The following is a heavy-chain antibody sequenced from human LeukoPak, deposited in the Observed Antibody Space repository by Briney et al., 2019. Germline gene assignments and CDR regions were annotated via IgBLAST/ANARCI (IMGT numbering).Heavy chain of an antibody. CDR1: GFTFSSYA. CDR3: PRDLMGWDLHYFDY. D-gene: IGHD1-26*01. CDR2: IDYSGGST. J-gene: IGHJ4*02. V-gene: IGHV3-23*01. Sequence: GGSLRLSCAASGFTFSSYAMHWVRQAPDKGLEWVSSIDYSGGSTYYADSVEGRFTISRDNAKNSLYLQMHSLRAEDTAVYYCPRDLMGWDLHYFDYWGQGTLVTVSS.